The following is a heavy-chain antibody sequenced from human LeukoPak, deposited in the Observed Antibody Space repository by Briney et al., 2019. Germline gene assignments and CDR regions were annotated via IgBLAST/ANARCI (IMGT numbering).Heavy chain of an antibody. CDR2: INPNSGGT. D-gene: IGHD6-13*01. CDR3: ARGDIAAAGTAQGGSIEGDY. CDR1: GYTFTGYY. J-gene: IGHJ4*02. V-gene: IGHV1-2*02. Sequence: GASVNVSCKASGYTFTGYYMHWVRQAPGQGLEWMGWINPNSGGTDYAQKFQGRVTMTRDTSISTAYMELSRLRSDDTAVYYCARGDIAAAGTAQGGSIEGDYWGQGTLVTVSS.